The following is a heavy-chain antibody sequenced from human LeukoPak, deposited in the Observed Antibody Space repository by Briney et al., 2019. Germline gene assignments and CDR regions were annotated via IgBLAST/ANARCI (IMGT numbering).Heavy chain of an antibody. D-gene: IGHD3-9*01. V-gene: IGHV1-69*13. CDR2: IIPIFGTA. J-gene: IGHJ4*02. CDR1: GGTFSSYA. Sequence: ASVKVSCKTSGGTFSSYAISWVRQAPGQGLEWMGAIIPIFGTANYAQKFQGRVTITADESTSTAYMELSSLRSEDTAVYYCARKAGSTGYYIFDYWGQGTLVTGSS. CDR3: ARKAGSTGYYIFDY.